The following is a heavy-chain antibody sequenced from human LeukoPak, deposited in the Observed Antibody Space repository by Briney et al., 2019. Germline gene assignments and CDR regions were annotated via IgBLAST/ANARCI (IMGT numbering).Heavy chain of an antibody. CDR3: ARHPGRYQVLSSFYYYYYMDV. V-gene: IGHV4-39*01. Sequence: SETLSLTCTVSGGSISSSSYYWGWIRQPPGKGLEWIGSIYYSGSTYYNPSLKSRVTISVDTSKNQFSLKLSSVTAADTAVYYCARHPGRYQVLSSFYYYYYMDVWGKGTTVTVSS. J-gene: IGHJ6*03. D-gene: IGHD2-2*01. CDR1: GGSISSSSYY. CDR2: IYYSGST.